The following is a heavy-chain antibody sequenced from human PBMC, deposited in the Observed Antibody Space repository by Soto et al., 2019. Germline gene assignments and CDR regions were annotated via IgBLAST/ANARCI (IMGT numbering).Heavy chain of an antibody. J-gene: IGHJ6*02. V-gene: IGHV1-69*13. D-gene: IGHD2-15*01. CDR1: GGTFSSHA. Sequence: ASVKVSCKASGGTFSSHAISWVRQAPGQGLEWMGGIIPIFETPTYAQKIQGRLTITVDESTTTAYMELSSLTSEDTAVYYCATRGGHRPGYQYGMDVWGQGTTVTVSS. CDR3: ATRGGHRPGYQYGMDV. CDR2: IIPIFETP.